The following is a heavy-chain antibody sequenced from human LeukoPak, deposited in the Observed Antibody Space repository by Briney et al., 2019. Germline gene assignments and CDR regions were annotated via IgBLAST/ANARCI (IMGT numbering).Heavy chain of an antibody. CDR2: ISSSGGTT. CDR3: AKGWNNMDV. V-gene: IGHV3-23*01. CDR1: GFTFSSHA. J-gene: IGHJ6*02. D-gene: IGHD1/OR15-1a*01. Sequence: GGSLRLSCAASGFTFSSHAMSWVRQAPEKGLEWVSIISSSGGTTHYADSVKGRFTISRDNSKNTLYLQMNSLRAEDTAVYYCAKGWNNMDVWGQGTTVTVSS.